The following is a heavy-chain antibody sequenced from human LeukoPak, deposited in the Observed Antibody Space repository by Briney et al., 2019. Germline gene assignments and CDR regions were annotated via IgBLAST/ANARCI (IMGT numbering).Heavy chain of an antibody. J-gene: IGHJ4*02. CDR2: INAGNGNT. Sequence: GASVKVSCEASGYTFTSYAMHWVRQAPGQRHEWMGWINAGNGNTKYSQKFQGRVTITRDTSASTAYMELSSLRSEDTAVYYRARPMFNWNYAAPDYWGQGTLVTVSS. D-gene: IGHD1-7*01. V-gene: IGHV1-3*01. CDR1: GYTFTSYA. CDR3: ARPMFNWNYAAPDY.